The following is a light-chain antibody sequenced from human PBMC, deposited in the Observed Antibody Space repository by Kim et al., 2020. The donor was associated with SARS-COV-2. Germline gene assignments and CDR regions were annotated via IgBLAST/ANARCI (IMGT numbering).Light chain of an antibody. CDR2: RNH. CDR1: SNNVGDQG. CDR3: SAWDTSLGAWV. V-gene: IGLV10-54*01. Sequence: QTATLTCTGNSNNVGDQGAAWLQQLPGHPPKLLTYRNHDRPAGISDRLFASRSEDTASLAITGLQPDDEGDYYCSAWDTSLGAWVFGGGTQLTVL. J-gene: IGLJ3*02.